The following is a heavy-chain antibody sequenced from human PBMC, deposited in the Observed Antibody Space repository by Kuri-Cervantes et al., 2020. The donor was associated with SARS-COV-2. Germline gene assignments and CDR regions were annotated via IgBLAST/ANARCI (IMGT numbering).Heavy chain of an antibody. V-gene: IGHV3-52*01. CDR2: IKCDGSEK. D-gene: IGHD6-19*01. J-gene: IGHJ6*03. CDR3: ARGHLAGGYYYYYMDV. CDR1: GFTFSSSW. Sequence: GESLKISCAASGFTFSSSWMHWVCQAPEKGLEWVADIKCDGSEKYYVDSVKGRFTISRDNAKNSLYLQMNSLRAEDTAVYYCARGHLAGGYYYYYMDVWGKGTTVTVSS.